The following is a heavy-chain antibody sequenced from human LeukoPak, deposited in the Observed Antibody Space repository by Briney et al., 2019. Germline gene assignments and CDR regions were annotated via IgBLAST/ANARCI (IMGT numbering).Heavy chain of an antibody. Sequence: PSQTLSLTCTVSGGSISRGGYYWSWIRQHPGKGLEWIGYIYYSGSTYYNPSLKSRVTISVDTSKNQFSLKLSSVTAADTDVYYCAREQNYYDSSGYRNAFDIWGQGTMVTVSS. CDR1: GGSISRGGYY. J-gene: IGHJ3*02. V-gene: IGHV4-31*03. CDR2: IYYSGST. D-gene: IGHD3-22*01. CDR3: AREQNYYDSSGYRNAFDI.